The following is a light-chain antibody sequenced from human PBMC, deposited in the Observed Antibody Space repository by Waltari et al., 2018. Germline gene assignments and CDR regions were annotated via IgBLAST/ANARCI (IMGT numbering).Light chain of an antibody. Sequence: EIVLTQSPGTLSLSPGERATLSCRASQSVSRWLAWYQQKPGQPPRLLIYGASSRANGIPDRFSGSGSGTDFSLTISRLEPEDSAVYYCQKYGTLPETFGQGTKVEVK. CDR2: GAS. J-gene: IGKJ1*01. V-gene: IGKV3-20*01. CDR3: QKYGTLPET. CDR1: QSVSRW.